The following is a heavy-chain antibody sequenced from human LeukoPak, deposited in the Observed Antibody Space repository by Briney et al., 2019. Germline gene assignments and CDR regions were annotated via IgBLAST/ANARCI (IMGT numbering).Heavy chain of an antibody. V-gene: IGHV3-11*01. CDR1: GFTFSDYY. CDR3: AKDMGSGYDSRDYYYYYGMDV. Sequence: GGSLRLSCAASGFTFSDYYMSWIRQAPGKGLEWVSYISSSGSTIYYADSVKGRFTISRDNAKNSLYLQMNSLRGEDTALYYCAKDMGSGYDSRDYYYYYGMDVWGQGTTVTVSS. CDR2: ISSSGSTI. J-gene: IGHJ6*02. D-gene: IGHD5-12*01.